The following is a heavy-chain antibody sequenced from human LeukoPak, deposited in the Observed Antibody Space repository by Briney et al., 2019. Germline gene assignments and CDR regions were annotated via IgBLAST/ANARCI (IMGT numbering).Heavy chain of an antibody. V-gene: IGHV3-23*01. CDR1: GFTFSSYA. D-gene: IGHD3-10*01. Sequence: GGSLRLSCAASGFTFSSYAMSWVRQAPGKGLEWVSAISGSGGSTYYADSVKGRFTISRDNSKNTLYLQMNSLRAEDTALYYCAKDIAYGSGSYYNGFDYWGQGTLVTVSS. J-gene: IGHJ4*02. CDR2: ISGSGGST. CDR3: AKDIAYGSGSYYNGFDY.